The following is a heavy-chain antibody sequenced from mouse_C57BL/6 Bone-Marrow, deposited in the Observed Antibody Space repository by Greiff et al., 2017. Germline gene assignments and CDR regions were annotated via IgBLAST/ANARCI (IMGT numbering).Heavy chain of an antibody. CDR2: ISSGGDYI. Sequence: EVKVVESGEGLVKPGGSLKLSCAASGFTFSSYAMSWVRQTPEKRLEWVAYISSGGDYIYYADTVKGRFTISRDNARNTLYLQMSSLKSEDTAMYYCTRDNYGSSLYAMDYWGQGTSGTVSS. J-gene: IGHJ4*01. CDR1: GFTFSSYA. V-gene: IGHV5-9-1*02. D-gene: IGHD1-1*01. CDR3: TRDNYGSSLYAMDY.